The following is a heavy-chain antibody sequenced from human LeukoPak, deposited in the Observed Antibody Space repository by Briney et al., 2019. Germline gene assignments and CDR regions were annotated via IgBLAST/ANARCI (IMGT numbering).Heavy chain of an antibody. Sequence: PGGSLRLSCAASGFTFSSYGMHWVRQAPGKGLEWVAFIRYDGSNKYYADSVKGRFTISRDNSKNTLYLQMNSLRPEDAAVYYCARTTTWYFDLWGRGTLVTVSS. CDR3: ARTTTWYFDL. V-gene: IGHV3-30*02. D-gene: IGHD1-26*01. J-gene: IGHJ2*01. CDR2: IRYDGSNK. CDR1: GFTFSSYG.